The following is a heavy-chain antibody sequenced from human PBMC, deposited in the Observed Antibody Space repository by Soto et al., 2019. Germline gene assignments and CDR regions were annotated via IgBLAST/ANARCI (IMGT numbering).Heavy chain of an antibody. J-gene: IGHJ4*02. CDR3: ARVPPNTMIRGDPYFDF. D-gene: IGHD3-10*01. CDR2: IIPIFGTA. Sequence: SVKVSCKASGGTFSSYAISWVRQAPGQGLEWMGGIIPIFGTANYAQKFQGRVTVTADESTSTAYMELSSLRSEDTAVYYCARVPPNTMIRGDPYFDFWGQGTLVTV. CDR1: GGTFSSYA. V-gene: IGHV1-69*13.